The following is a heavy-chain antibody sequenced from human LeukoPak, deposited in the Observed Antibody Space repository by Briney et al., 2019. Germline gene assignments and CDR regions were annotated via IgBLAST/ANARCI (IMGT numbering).Heavy chain of an antibody. J-gene: IGHJ6*02. CDR2: ISSSGSTI. CDR1: GFTFSDYY. V-gene: IGHV3-11*01. D-gene: IGHD5-18*01. Sequence: GGSLRLSCAASGFTFSDYYMSWIRQAPGKGLEWVSYISSSGSTIYYADSVKGRFTISRDNAKNLLYLQMNSLRAEDTAVYYCARGYSYVHYYYGMDVWGQGTTVTVSS. CDR3: ARGYSYVHYYYGMDV.